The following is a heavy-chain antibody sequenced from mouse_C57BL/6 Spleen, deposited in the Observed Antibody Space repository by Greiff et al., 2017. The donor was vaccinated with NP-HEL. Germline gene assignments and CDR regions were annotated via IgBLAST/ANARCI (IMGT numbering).Heavy chain of an antibody. V-gene: IGHV1-81*01. J-gene: IGHJ2*01. Sequence: QVQLQQSGAELARPGASVKLSCKASGYTFTSYGISWVKQRTGQGLEWIGEIYPRSGNTYYNEKFKGKATLTADKSSSTAYMELRSLTSEDSAVYYCARKGDYGSSYDYFDYWGQGTTLTVSS. D-gene: IGHD1-1*01. CDR1: GYTFTSYG. CDR3: ARKGDYGSSYDYFDY. CDR2: IYPRSGNT.